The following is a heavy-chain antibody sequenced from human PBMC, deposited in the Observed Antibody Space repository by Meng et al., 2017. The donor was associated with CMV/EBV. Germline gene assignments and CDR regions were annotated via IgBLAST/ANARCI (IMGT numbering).Heavy chain of an antibody. J-gene: IGHJ4*02. D-gene: IGHD1-26*01. Sequence: SVTVSCKASVYTFTGYYMHWVRQAPGQGLEWMGWINPNSGGTNYAQKFQGRVTMTRDTSISTAYMELSRLRADDTAVYYCARNEYSGSYLKADYWGQGTLVTVSS. CDR3: ARNEYSGSYLKADY. V-gene: IGHV1-2*02. CDR2: INPNSGGT. CDR1: VYTFTGYY.